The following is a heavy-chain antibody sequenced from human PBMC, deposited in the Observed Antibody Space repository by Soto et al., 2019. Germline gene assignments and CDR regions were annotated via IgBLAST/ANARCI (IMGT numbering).Heavy chain of an antibody. Sequence: SETLSLTCAVSGGSISSGGYSWSWIRQPPGKGLEWIGYIYYSGSTNYNHSLKSRVTISVDTSKNQFSLKLSSVTAADTAVYYCARVPVENYYDSSGYFPGTDSWGQGTLVTVSS. V-gene: IGHV4-61*08. CDR1: GGSISSGGYS. D-gene: IGHD3-22*01. CDR2: IYYSGST. CDR3: ARVPVENYYDSSGYFPGTDS. J-gene: IGHJ4*02.